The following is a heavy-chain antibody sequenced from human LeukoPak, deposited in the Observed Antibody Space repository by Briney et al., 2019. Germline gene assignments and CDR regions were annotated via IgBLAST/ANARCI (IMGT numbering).Heavy chain of an antibody. Sequence: GGPLRLSCAASGFTFSSYAMNWVRQAPGKGLEWVSGISGSGTNTHYSDSVKGRFTISRDNSKNTLYLQMNSLRAEDTAVYYCARRAGAYSHPYDYWGQGTLVTVSS. CDR2: ISGSGTNT. CDR1: GFTFSSYA. V-gene: IGHV3-23*01. J-gene: IGHJ4*02. CDR3: ARRAGAYSHPYDY. D-gene: IGHD4/OR15-4a*01.